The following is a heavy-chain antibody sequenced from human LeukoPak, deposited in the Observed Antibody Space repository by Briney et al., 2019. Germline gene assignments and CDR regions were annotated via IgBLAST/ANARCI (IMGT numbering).Heavy chain of an antibody. D-gene: IGHD1-26*01. CDR1: GFTFSTNA. J-gene: IGHJ4*02. V-gene: IGHV3-23*01. CDR3: AKDVGKWESLHFFDY. Sequence: AGSLRLSCAASGFTFSTNAMSWVRQAPGKGLEWISGISGSGASTYYADSVTGRFTISRDNSRNTLYLQMNSLRGDDTAVYYCAKDVGKWESLHFFDYWGQGTLATVSS. CDR2: ISGSGAST.